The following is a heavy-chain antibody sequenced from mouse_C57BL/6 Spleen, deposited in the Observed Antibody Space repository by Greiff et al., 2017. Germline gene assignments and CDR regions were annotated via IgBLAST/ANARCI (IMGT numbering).Heavy chain of an antibody. CDR1: GYTFTGYW. D-gene: IGHD2-10*02. J-gene: IGHJ2*02. CDR3: ARSVWAYFDY. CDR2: LLPGSGST. V-gene: IGHV1-9*01. Sequence: QVQLQQSGAELMKPGASVQLSCTATGYTFTGYWLEWVKQRHGHGLEWLGELLPGSGSTNYNEKFKGKATFTAHTSSNTAYMQRSSLTTEDSAINYCARSVWAYFDYRGQGTSLTVSS.